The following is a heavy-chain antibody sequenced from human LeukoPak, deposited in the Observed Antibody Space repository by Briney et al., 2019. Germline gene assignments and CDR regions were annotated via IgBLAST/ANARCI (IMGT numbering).Heavy chain of an antibody. CDR1: GGSISSSSYY. CDR3: ATLGYPTFDY. CDR2: IYYSGST. Sequence: KASETLSLTCTVSGGSISSSSYYWGWIRQPSGKGLEWIGSIYYSGSTYYNPSLKSRVTISVDTSKNQFSLKLSSVTAADTAVYYCATLGYPTFDYWGQGTLVTVSS. D-gene: IGHD5-18*01. J-gene: IGHJ4*02. V-gene: IGHV4-39*01.